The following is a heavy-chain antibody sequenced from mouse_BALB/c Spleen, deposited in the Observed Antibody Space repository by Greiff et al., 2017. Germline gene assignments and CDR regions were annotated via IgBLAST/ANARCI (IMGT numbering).Heavy chain of an antibody. CDR2: IWAGGST. CDR3: ARDRGGLRGFDY. D-gene: IGHD2-2*01. Sequence: VKLVESGPGLVAPSQSLSITCTVSGFSLTSYGVHWVRQPPGKGLEWLGVIWAGGSTNYNSALMSRLSISKDNSKSQVFLKMNSLQTDDTAMYYCARDRGGLRGFDYWGQGTTLTVSS. CDR1: GFSLTSYG. V-gene: IGHV2-9*02. J-gene: IGHJ2*01.